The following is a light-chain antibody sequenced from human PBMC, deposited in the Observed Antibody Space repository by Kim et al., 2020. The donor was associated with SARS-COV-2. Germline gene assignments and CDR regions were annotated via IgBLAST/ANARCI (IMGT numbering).Light chain of an antibody. CDR2: SKY. Sequence: APLTFTVSSINVVYQAASSLHQHQGPPPKLLSISKYCRTSGISGGFSSSRSGNTASLTITGLQPEVVSYYYCSAWDNSLNAWVFGEGTKLTVL. J-gene: IGLJ3*02. CDR1: SINVVYQA. V-gene: IGLV10-54*01. CDR3: SAWDNSLNAWV.